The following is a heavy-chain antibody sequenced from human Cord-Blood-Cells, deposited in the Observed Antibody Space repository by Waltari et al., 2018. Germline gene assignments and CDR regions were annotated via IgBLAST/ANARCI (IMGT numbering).Heavy chain of an antibody. J-gene: IGHJ4*02. CDR3: ARGYCSSTSCYFDY. D-gene: IGHD2-2*01. CDR1: GGTFSSYA. V-gene: IGHV1-69*04. Sequence: QVQLVQSGAEVKKPGSSVKVSCKASGGTFSSYAISWVRQAPGQGLEWMGGIIPILGMVNSAQKFQGRVTITADESTSTAYMELSSMRSEDTAVYYCARGYCSSTSCYFDYWGQGTLVTVSS. CDR2: IIPILGMV.